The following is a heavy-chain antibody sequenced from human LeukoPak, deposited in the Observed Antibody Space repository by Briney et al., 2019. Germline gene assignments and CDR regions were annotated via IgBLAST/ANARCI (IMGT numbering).Heavy chain of an antibody. CDR1: GFTFSSYT. CDR2: ISSTSSYI. J-gene: IGHJ3*02. Sequence: GGSLRLSCAASGFTFSSYTTNWVRQAPGKGLEWVSSISSTSSYIYYADSVKGRFTISRDNAKNSLYLQMNSLRAEDTAVHYCARDLGSYYHAFDIWGQGTMVTVSS. CDR3: ARDLGSYYHAFDI. V-gene: IGHV3-21*01. D-gene: IGHD1-26*01.